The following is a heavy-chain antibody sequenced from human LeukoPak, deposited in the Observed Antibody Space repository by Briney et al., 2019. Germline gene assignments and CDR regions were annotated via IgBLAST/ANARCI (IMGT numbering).Heavy chain of an antibody. J-gene: IGHJ5*02. CDR3: ARDWATAGTGQIGFAP. CDR1: GGTFSSYA. Sequence: SVKVSCKASGGTFSSYAISWVRQAPGQGLEWMGGIIPIFGTANYAQKFQGRVTITTDESTSTAYMELSSLRSEDTAVYYCARDWATAGTGQIGFAPWGQGTLVTVSS. V-gene: IGHV1-69*05. CDR2: IIPIFGTA. D-gene: IGHD6-13*01.